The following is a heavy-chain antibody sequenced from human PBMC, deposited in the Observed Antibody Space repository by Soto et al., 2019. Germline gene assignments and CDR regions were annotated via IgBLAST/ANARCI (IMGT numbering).Heavy chain of an antibody. D-gene: IGHD6-6*01. J-gene: IGHJ4*02. V-gene: IGHV4-34*01. CDR3: ARTSRFDC. Sequence: QVQLQQWGAGLLKPSETLSLTCAVYCGSFSSYYWSWIRQPPGKGLEWIGEINHSGSTNYNPSLRSRVTMSVYTAKNQFSLKLSSVTAADTAVHYCARTSRFDCWGQGTLVTVSS. CDR2: INHSGST. CDR1: CGSFSSYY.